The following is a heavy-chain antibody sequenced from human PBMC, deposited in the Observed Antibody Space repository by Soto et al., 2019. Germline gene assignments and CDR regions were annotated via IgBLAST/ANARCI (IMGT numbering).Heavy chain of an antibody. CDR2: INPNRGAT. J-gene: IGHJ3*02. CDR3: AREGSGYCAFDI. D-gene: IGHD3-3*01. CDR1: GYTFTGYY. Sequence: QVQLVQSGAEAKKPGASVKVSCQASGYTFTGYYMHWVRQAPGQGLEWMGWINPNRGATKFAQKFKGRVTMTRDTSSSTVYMELSRLRSDDTAVYYCAREGSGYCAFDIWGQGTLVSVSS. V-gene: IGHV1-2*02.